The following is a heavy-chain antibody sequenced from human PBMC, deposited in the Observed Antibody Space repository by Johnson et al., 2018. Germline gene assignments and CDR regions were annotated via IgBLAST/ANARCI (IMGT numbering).Heavy chain of an antibody. D-gene: IGHD6-13*01. CDR3: AKTQAAGVSLDV. J-gene: IGHJ6*04. CDR1: GFTFSSYG. CDR2: ISYDGSNK. V-gene: IGHV3-30*18. Sequence: VQLVESGGGVVQPGRSLRLSCAASGFTFSSYGMHWVRQAPGKGLEWVAVISYDGSNKYYADSVKGRFTISRDNSKNTLYLQMNSLGAEDTAVYYCAKTQAAGVSLDVWGKGTTVTVSS.